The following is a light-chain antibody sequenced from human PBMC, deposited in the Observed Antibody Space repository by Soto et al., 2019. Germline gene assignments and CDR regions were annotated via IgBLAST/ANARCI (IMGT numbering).Light chain of an antibody. J-gene: IGKJ4*01. CDR2: DAS. Sequence: EIVLTQSPATLSLFPGERATLACRASQSVSSYLAWYQHKPGQAPRLLIYDASNRATGIPARFSGSGSGTDFTLTISSLEPEDFAVYYCQQRVSWPLAFGGGTNVEI. CDR1: QSVSSY. CDR3: QQRVSWPLA. V-gene: IGKV3-11*01.